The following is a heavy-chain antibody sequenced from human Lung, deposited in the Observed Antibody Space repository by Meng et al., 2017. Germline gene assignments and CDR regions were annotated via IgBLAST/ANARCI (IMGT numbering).Heavy chain of an antibody. V-gene: IGHV4-34*01. D-gene: IGHD4-11*01. J-gene: IGHJ4*02. Sequence: QVRLQQWGAVLLKPSETLSLTCVVSGGSFSDYYWSWIRQPPGKGLEWIGEINHSGSTNYSPSLESRATISVDTSQNNLSLKLSSVTAADSAVYYCARGPTTMAHDFDYWGQGTLVTVSS. CDR1: GGSFSDYY. CDR3: ARGPTTMAHDFDY. CDR2: INHSGST.